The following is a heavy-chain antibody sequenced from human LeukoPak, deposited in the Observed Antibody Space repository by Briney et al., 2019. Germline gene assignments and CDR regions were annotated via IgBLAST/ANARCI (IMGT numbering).Heavy chain of an antibody. J-gene: IGHJ4*02. V-gene: IGHV4-39*01. CDR3: ARHSLAYCSGGSCDGVDY. D-gene: IGHD2-15*01. Sequence: SETLSLTCTVSGGSLSSSSYYWGWIRQPPGKGLEWIGSIYYSGRTYYKPSRKSRVTIPQDTSKNQLSLKPRSVTAADTAVYYCARHSLAYCSGGSCDGVDYWGQGTLVTLSS. CDR1: GGSLSSSSYY. CDR2: IYYSGRT.